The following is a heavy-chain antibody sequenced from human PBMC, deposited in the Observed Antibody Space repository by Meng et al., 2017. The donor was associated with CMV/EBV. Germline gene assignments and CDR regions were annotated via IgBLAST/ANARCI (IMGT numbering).Heavy chain of an antibody. CDR2: IIPILGIA. J-gene: IGHJ6*02. Sequence: SVKFSCKASGGTFSSYAISWVRQAPGQGLEWMGGIIPILGIANYAQKFQGRVTITADKSTSTAYMELSSLRSEDTAVYYCARGGYCSSTSCRDYYYYGMDVWGQGTTVTVSS. V-gene: IGHV1-69*10. CDR1: GGTFSSYA. D-gene: IGHD2-2*01. CDR3: ARGGYCSSTSCRDYYYYGMDV.